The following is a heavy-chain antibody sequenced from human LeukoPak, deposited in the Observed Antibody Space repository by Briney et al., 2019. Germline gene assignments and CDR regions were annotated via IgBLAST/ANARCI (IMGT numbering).Heavy chain of an antibody. D-gene: IGHD5-18*01. V-gene: IGHV3-21*01. CDR2: ISSSSSYI. CDR3: ARPLRGSTYDAFDI. CDR1: GFTFSSYS. Sequence: GGSLRLSCAASGFTFSSYSMNWVRQAPGKGLEWVSSISSSSSYIYYADSVKGRFTISRDNAKNSLYLQMNSLRAEDTAVYYCARPLRGSTYDAFDIWGQGTMVTVSS. J-gene: IGHJ3*02.